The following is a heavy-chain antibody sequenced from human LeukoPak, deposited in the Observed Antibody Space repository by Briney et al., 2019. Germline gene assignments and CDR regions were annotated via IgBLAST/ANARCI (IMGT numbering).Heavy chain of an antibody. CDR1: GYTLTELS. CDR2: FDPEDGET. D-gene: IGHD5-24*01. Sequence: ASVKVSCKVSGYTLTELSMHWVRQAPGKGLEWMGGFDPEDGETIYAQKFQGRVTMTEDTSTDTAYMELSSLRSEDTAVYYCATVSSRWLQYVGAFDIWGQGTMVTVSS. V-gene: IGHV1-24*01. J-gene: IGHJ3*02. CDR3: ATVSSRWLQYVGAFDI.